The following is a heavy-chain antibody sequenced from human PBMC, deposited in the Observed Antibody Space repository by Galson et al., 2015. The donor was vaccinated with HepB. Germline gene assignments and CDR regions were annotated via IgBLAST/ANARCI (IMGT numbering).Heavy chain of an antibody. Sequence: SLRLSCAASGFTFSDYYMSWIRQAPGKGLEWLSCISHSTLYTNYADSVKGRITISRDNARNSLYLQLHSLRAEDTAVYYCARVADVDYGDHSHFDYWGQGTLVTVSS. CDR3: ARVADVDYGDHSHFDY. D-gene: IGHD4-17*01. CDR1: GFTFSDYY. V-gene: IGHV3-11*06. J-gene: IGHJ4*02. CDR2: ISHSTLYT.